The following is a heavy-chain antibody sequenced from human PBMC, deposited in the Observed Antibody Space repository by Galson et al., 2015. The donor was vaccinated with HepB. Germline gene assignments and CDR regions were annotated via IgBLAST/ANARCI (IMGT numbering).Heavy chain of an antibody. V-gene: IGHV3-30*18. Sequence: SLRLSCAASGFTFSNYGMHWVRQAPGKGLEWVAVISYDGSNKYYADSVKGRFTISRDNSKNTLYLQMNSLRAEDTDLYCCAKDPYLYSALAGTMAGFDYWGQGTLVTVSS. D-gene: IGHD6-19*01. CDR1: GFTFSNYG. CDR2: ISYDGSNK. J-gene: IGHJ4*02. CDR3: AKDPYLYSALAGTMAGFDY.